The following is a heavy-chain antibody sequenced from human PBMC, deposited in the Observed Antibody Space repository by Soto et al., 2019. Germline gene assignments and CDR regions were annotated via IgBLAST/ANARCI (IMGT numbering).Heavy chain of an antibody. D-gene: IGHD2-2*01. CDR3: ARSGTKGYCSSTSCPPDV. V-gene: IGHV5-10-1*01. Sequence: GESLKISCKGSGYSFTSYWISWVRQMPGKGLEWMGRIDPSDSYTNYSPSFQGHVTISADKSISTAYLQWSSLKASDTAMYYCARSGTKGYCSSTSCPPDVWGQGTTLTVSS. CDR1: GYSFTSYW. J-gene: IGHJ6*02. CDR2: IDPSDSYT.